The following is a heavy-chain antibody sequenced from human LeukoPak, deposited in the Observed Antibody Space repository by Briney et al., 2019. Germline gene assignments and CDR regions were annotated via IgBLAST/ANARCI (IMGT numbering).Heavy chain of an antibody. CDR1: GYTFTSYG. V-gene: IGHV1-18*01. CDR2: ISAYNGNT. D-gene: IGHD3-22*01. Sequence: ASVNVSCKASGYTFTSYGISWVRQAPGQGLEWMGWISAYNGNTNYAQKLQGGVTMTTDTSTSTAYMELRSLRSDDTAVYYCARDHGDYYDSSGYARVDYWGQGTLVTVSS. J-gene: IGHJ4*02. CDR3: ARDHGDYYDSSGYARVDY.